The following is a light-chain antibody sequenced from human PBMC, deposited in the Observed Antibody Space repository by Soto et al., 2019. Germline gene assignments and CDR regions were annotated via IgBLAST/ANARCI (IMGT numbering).Light chain of an antibody. J-gene: IGLJ3*02. V-gene: IGLV2-8*01. CDR3: CSYAGSNSGV. CDR2: EVT. Sequence: QSALTQPPSASGSPGQSVTFSCTGTSSDVGRYNYVSWYQQHPAKAPKLMIYEVTKRPSGVPDRSSASKAGNTASLTVSGLQDADEAEYYCCSYAGSNSGVFGGGTKVTV. CDR1: SSDVGRYNY.